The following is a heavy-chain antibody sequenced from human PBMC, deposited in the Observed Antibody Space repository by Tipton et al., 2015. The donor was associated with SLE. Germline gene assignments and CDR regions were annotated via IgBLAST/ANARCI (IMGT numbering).Heavy chain of an antibody. D-gene: IGHD6-13*01. CDR2: MNPNSGNT. V-gene: IGHV1-8*01. CDR1: GYTFTSYD. Sequence: QSGAEVKKPGASVKVSCKASGYTFTSYDINWVRQATGQGLEWMGWMNPNSGNTGYAQKFQGRVTMTRDTSISTAYMELSRLRSDDTAVYYCARPGYSSSWYAFDIWGQGTMVTVSS. CDR3: ARPGYSSSWYAFDI. J-gene: IGHJ3*02.